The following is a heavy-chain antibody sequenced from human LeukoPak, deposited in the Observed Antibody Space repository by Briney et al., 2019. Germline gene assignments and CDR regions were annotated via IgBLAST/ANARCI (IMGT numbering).Heavy chain of an antibody. V-gene: IGHV4-30-2*02. D-gene: IGHD2-15*01. J-gene: IGHJ4*02. CDR3: AGRAYYCSGGSCYPDFDY. CDR1: GGSISSGGYS. CDR2: IYHSGST. Sequence: PSQTLSLTCAVSGGSISSGGYSWSWIRQPPGKGLEWIGYIYHSGSTYYNPSLKSRVTISVDTSKNQFSLKLSSVTAADTAVYYCAGRAYYCSGGSCYPDFDYWGQGTLVTVSS.